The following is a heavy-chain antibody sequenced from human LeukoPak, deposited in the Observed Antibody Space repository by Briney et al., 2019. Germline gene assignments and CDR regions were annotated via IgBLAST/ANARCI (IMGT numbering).Heavy chain of an antibody. CDR3: ARGPYSYDSSGAFDI. J-gene: IGHJ3*02. CDR2: ISSSGST. V-gene: IGHV4-38-2*02. CDR1: GYSISSGNY. Sequence: SETLSLTCTVSGYSISSGNYWGWIRQPPGKGLEWIGRISSSGSTNYNPSLKSRVTISVDTSKNQFSLKLSSVTAADTAVYFCARGPYSYDSSGAFDIWGQGTMVTVSS. D-gene: IGHD3-22*01.